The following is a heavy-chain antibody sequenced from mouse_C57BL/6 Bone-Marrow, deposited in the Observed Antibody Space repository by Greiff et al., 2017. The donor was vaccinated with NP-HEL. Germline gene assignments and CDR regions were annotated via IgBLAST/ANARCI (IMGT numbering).Heavy chain of an antibody. Sequence: QVQLQQPGAELVKPGASVKLSCKASGYTFTSYWMHWVKQRPGRGLEWIGRIDPNSGGTKYNEKFKSKATLTVDKPSSTAYMQLSSLTSEDSAVYYCAREEFITTVVATNYAMDYWGQGTSVTVSS. CDR1: GYTFTSYW. V-gene: IGHV1-72*01. D-gene: IGHD1-1*01. CDR2: IDPNSGGT. J-gene: IGHJ4*01. CDR3: AREEFITTVVATNYAMDY.